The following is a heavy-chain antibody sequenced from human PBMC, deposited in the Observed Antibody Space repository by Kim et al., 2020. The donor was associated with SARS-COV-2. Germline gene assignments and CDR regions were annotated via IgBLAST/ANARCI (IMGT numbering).Heavy chain of an antibody. D-gene: IGHD1-26*01. J-gene: IGHJ3*02. V-gene: IGHV3-33*01. Sequence: YADSVTGRFTISRDNSKNTLYLQMNSLRAEDTAVYYCAREGGRWRGAFDIWGQGTMVTVSS. CDR3: AREGGRWRGAFDI.